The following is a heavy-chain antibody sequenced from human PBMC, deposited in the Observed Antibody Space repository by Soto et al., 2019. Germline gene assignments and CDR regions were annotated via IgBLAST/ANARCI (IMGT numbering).Heavy chain of an antibody. CDR2: SYYTGSS. J-gene: IGHJ4*02. CDR1: GGSISSGGYY. D-gene: IGHD5-12*01. Sequence: SETLSLTCNVSGGSISSGGYYWSWIRQHPGKGLEWVGYSYYTGSSYYNPSLKRRVTISVDAPKNQLSLRLASVTAADTAVYYCARDLRGYSRYDYLDYWGQGIPVTVSS. V-gene: IGHV4-31*03. CDR3: ARDLRGYSRYDYLDY.